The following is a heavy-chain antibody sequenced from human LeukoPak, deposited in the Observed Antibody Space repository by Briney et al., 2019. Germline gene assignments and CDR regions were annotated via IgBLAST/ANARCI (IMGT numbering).Heavy chain of an antibody. V-gene: IGHV3-21*01. CDR2: ISSGCSYI. J-gene: IGHJ4*02. CDR1: GFSFSSYN. CDR3: TRDQRRLPLDY. Sequence: GGSLRLSCAASGFSFSSYNMNWVRQAPGKGLEWVSSISSGCSYIYYADSVKGRFTISRDNAKSSLYLQMNSLRAEDTAVYYCTRDQRRLPLDYWGQGTLVTVSS. D-gene: IGHD5-24*01.